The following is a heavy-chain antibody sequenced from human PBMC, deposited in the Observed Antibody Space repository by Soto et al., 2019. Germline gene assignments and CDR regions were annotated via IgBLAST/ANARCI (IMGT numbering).Heavy chain of an antibody. CDR1: GFTFSSYS. J-gene: IGHJ6*02. V-gene: IGHV3-21*01. CDR3: ARAGYCSSNSCYSEVSAYGMDV. CDR2: ISSSSSYI. Sequence: PGGSRRLSCAAYGFTFSSYSMNWVRQAPGKGLEWVSSISSSSSYIYYADSVKGRFTISRDNAKNSLYLQMNSLRAEDTAVYYGARAGYCSSNSCYSEVSAYGMDVWGQGTTVTVPS. D-gene: IGHD2-2*02.